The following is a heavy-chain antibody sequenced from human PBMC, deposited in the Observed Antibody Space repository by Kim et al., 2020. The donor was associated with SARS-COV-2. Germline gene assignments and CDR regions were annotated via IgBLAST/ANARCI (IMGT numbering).Heavy chain of an antibody. CDR3: ARDPTGERPFDY. D-gene: IGHD7-27*01. J-gene: IGHJ4*02. Sequence: DYEVSVKSRITINPDTSNNQFSLLLNSVTPEDTAVYFCARDPTGERPFDYWGQGTLVTVSS. V-gene: IGHV6-1*01.